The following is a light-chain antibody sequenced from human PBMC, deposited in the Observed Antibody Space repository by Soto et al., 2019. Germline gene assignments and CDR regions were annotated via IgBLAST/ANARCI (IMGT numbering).Light chain of an antibody. CDR3: QQYNNWPRT. Sequence: EIVMTQSPATLSVSPGERATLSCRASQSVNRKLAWYQQKPGQAPRLLIYGASTRATGIPARFSGSGSGTEFTLTISSLQSEDFAVYYCQQYNNWPRTFGQGTKLEI. J-gene: IGKJ2*01. CDR1: QSVNRK. CDR2: GAS. V-gene: IGKV3-15*01.